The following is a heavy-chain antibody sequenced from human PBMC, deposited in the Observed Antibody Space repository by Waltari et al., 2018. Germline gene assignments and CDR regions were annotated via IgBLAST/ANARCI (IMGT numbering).Heavy chain of an antibody. CDR2: IYHSGST. D-gene: IGHD3-10*01. CDR3: ARAVGWGYYYGSGSYRYYFDY. CDR1: GGSISSSNW. V-gene: IGHV4-4*02. J-gene: IGHJ4*02. Sequence: QVQLQESGPGLVKPSGTLSLTCAVSGGSISSSNWWSWVRQPPGKGLGWIGEIYHSGSTNYNPSLKSRVTISVDKSKNQFSLKLSSVTAADTAVYYCARAVGWGYYYGSGSYRYYFDYWGQGTLVTVSS.